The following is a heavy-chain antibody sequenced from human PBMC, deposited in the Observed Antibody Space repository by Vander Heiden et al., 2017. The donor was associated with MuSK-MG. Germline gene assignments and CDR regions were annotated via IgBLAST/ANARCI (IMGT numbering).Heavy chain of an antibody. CDR3: ARITGGIYLLFDY. J-gene: IGHJ4*02. CDR1: GFSLSNARMA. CDR2: IVTNDEK. V-gene: IGHV2-26*01. D-gene: IGHD6-13*01. Sequence: QVPFKESGPLLLKPPYPLTLTSTVSGFSLSNARMAVSWIRQPPGKALEWLAQIVTNDEKSYSTSLKSRLTISKDTSKSQVVLTMTNMDPVDTATYYCARITGGIYLLFDYWGQGTLVTVSS.